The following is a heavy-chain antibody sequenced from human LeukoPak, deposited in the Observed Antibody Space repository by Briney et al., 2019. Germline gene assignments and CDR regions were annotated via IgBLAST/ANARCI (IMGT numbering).Heavy chain of an antibody. CDR3: AAPTPTVRGKEGDAFDI. J-gene: IGHJ3*02. D-gene: IGHD3-10*01. Sequence: GASVKVSCKASGYTFSSYAISWVRQAPGQGLEWMGGIIPIFGTANYAQKFQGRVTITADKSTSTAYMELSSLRSEDTAVYYCAAPTPTVRGKEGDAFDIWGQGTMVTVSS. CDR1: GYTFSSYA. CDR2: IIPIFGTA. V-gene: IGHV1-69*06.